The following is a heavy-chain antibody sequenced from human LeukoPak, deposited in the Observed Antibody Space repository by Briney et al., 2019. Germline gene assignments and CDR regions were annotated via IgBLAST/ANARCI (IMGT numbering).Heavy chain of an antibody. CDR3: AKSLNPVVKAPWNGMDF. V-gene: IGHV3-74*01. CDR1: GFTFSSYW. Sequence: GGSLRLSCAASGFTFSSYWMHWVRQAPGKGLVWVSRISSDGISTTYADSVKGRFTISRDNAKNTLYLQMNSLRAEDTAVYYCAKSLNPVVKAPWNGMDFWGQGTLVTVSS. J-gene: IGHJ4*02. D-gene: IGHD1-1*01. CDR2: ISSDGIST.